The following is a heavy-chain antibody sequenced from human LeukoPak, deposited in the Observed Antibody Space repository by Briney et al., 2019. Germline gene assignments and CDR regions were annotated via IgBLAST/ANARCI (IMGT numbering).Heavy chain of an antibody. Sequence: PSETLSLTCTVSGGSISSYFWNWIRQPAGKGLEWIGRIYDSGTNYNPSLKSRVTMSADTSKNQFSLKLSAVTAADTAVYFCAREVMVRGVTHFDYWGQGALVTVSS. J-gene: IGHJ4*02. CDR2: IYDSGT. CDR3: AREVMVRGVTHFDY. V-gene: IGHV4-4*07. CDR1: GGSISSYF. D-gene: IGHD3-10*01.